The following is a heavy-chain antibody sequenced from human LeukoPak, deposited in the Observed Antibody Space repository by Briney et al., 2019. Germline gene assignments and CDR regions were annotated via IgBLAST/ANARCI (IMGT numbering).Heavy chain of an antibody. D-gene: IGHD3-22*01. Sequence: GGSLSLSCAASGFTFSTYARSWVRQAPGKGLEWVSLIGGSGGRNRYAASVKGGFTISKDNSKNTLYLEMNSLRADDTAVYYCAKDSSSYDWGYMDVWGKGTTVTISS. CDR1: GFTFSTYA. J-gene: IGHJ6*03. V-gene: IGHV3-23*01. CDR2: IGGSGGRN. CDR3: AKDSSSYDWGYMDV.